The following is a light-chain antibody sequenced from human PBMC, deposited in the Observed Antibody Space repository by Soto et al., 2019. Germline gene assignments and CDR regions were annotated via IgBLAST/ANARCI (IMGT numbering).Light chain of an antibody. Sequence: QSALTQPPSASGTPGQRVTISCSGSSSNIGSNYVYWYQQLPGTAPKLLIYRNNQRPSGVPDRFSGSKSGTSASLAISGLRSEDGADYYCAAWDDSLGGAVFGGGTQLTVL. CDR3: AAWDDSLGGAV. V-gene: IGLV1-47*01. CDR2: RNN. J-gene: IGLJ7*01. CDR1: SSNIGSNY.